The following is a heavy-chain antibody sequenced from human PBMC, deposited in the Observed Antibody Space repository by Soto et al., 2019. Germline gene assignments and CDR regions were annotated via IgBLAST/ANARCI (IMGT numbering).Heavy chain of an antibody. V-gene: IGHV3-23*01. Sequence: GGSLRLSCAASGFTFSNYAMSWVRQAPGKGLEWVSTISGSDLSTYYADSVKGRFTISRDNSKNTLYLQMNSLRAEDTALYYCAKDIGGGWYYFDYWGQGTLVTVSS. CDR3: AKDIGGGWYYFDY. D-gene: IGHD6-19*01. J-gene: IGHJ4*02. CDR1: GFTFSNYA. CDR2: ISGSDLST.